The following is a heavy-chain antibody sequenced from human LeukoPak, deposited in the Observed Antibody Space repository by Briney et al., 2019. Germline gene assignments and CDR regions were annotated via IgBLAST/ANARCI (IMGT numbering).Heavy chain of an antibody. CDR3: AKRPYGSGSYYESHFDY. J-gene: IGHJ4*02. V-gene: IGHV3-23*01. D-gene: IGHD3-10*01. CDR1: GFTFSDYA. CDR2: ISGSGGST. Sequence: GGSLRLSCAASGFTFSDYAMSWVRQAPGKGLEWVSVISGSGGSTYYADSVKGRFTISRDNSKNTLYLQMNSLRVEDTAMYYCAKRPYGSGSYYESHFDYWGQGTLVTVSS.